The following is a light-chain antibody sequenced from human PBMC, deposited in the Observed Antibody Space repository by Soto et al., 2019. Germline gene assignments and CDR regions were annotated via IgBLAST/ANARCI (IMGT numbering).Light chain of an antibody. J-gene: IGLJ2*01. CDR2: DNN. CDR1: SSNIGNNY. CDR3: GTWDSTLSAGV. V-gene: IGLV1-51*01. Sequence: QSALTQPPSVSAAPGQKVTISCSGGSSNIGNNYVSWYQQFPGTAPKLLIFDNNKRPSGIPDRFSGSKSGTSATLGITGLQTGDEADYYCGTWDSTLSAGVFGGGTKLTVL.